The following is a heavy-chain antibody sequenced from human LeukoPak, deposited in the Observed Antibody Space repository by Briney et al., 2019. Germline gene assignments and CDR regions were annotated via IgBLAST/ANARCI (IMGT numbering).Heavy chain of an antibody. CDR3: ARADYDFWSGLRAYNWFDP. CDR1: GGTFSSYA. V-gene: IGHV1-69*13. D-gene: IGHD3-3*01. CDR2: IIPIFGTA. Sequence: ASVKVSCKASGGTFSSYAISWVRQAPGQGLEWMGRIIPIFGTANYAQKFQGRVTITADESTSTAYMELSSLRSEDTAVYYCARADYDFWSGLRAYNWFDPWGQGTLLTVSS. J-gene: IGHJ5*02.